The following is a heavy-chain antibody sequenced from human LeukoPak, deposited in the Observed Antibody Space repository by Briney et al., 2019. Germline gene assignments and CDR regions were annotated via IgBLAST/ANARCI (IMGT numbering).Heavy chain of an antibody. Sequence: GESLKISCKGSGYSFTTYWLGWVRQMPGKGLEWMGIIYPDDSDTRNSPSFQGQVTISADKSISTAYLKWSSLKASDTAMYYCARQHNSGELDYWGQGTLVTVSS. V-gene: IGHV5-51*01. J-gene: IGHJ4*02. CDR3: ARQHNSGELDY. CDR1: GYSFTTYW. D-gene: IGHD5-24*01. CDR2: IYPDDSDT.